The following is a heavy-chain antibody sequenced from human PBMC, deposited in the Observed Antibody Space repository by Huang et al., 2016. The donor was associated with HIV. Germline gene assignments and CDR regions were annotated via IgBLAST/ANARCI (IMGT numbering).Heavy chain of an antibody. Sequence: LLLRESGSGLVKTSETMSLSCTVAFASISGNSTYWTWVRQSPGKGLEWIASMHYGGMTYYKPSLKSRVSMSVDTSHNQHFSLTLASVTAADTAVYFCASGPVIVSISRFYFEQWGPGILVTV. CDR2: MHYGGMT. D-gene: IGHD3-22*01. V-gene: IGHV4-39*02. J-gene: IGHJ4*02. CDR1: FASISGNSTY. CDR3: ASGPVIVSISRFYFEQ.